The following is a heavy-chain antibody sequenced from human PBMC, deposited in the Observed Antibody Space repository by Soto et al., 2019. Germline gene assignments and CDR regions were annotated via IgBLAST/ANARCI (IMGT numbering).Heavy chain of an antibody. D-gene: IGHD3-16*01. J-gene: IGHJ1*01. CDR1: GFTFSSYG. V-gene: IGHV3-30*18. Sequence: VQLVESGGGVVQPGGSLRLSCAASGFTFSSYGMHWVRQAPGEGLEWVAVISYDGSNKYYADSGKGRFTISRDKSKNTLYLQMNSLRAEDTAVYYCAKDRIQRIGWGYFQHWGQGTLVTVSS. CDR3: AKDRIQRIGWGYFQH. CDR2: ISYDGSNK.